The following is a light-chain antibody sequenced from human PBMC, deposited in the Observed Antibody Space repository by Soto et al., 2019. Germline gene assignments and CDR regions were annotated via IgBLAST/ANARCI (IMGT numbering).Light chain of an antibody. CDR2: AAS. CDR1: QSVSTN. V-gene: IGKV3-15*01. J-gene: IGKJ3*01. CDR3: QEYSKWPLFS. Sequence: EIVVTQSPGILSVSPGDRATLSCRASQSVSTNLAWYQQKPGQAPTLLIYAASTRATGIPARFTGSGSGTDFTLTISSLQSEDFVVYSCQEYSKWPLFSFGPGTRVDIK.